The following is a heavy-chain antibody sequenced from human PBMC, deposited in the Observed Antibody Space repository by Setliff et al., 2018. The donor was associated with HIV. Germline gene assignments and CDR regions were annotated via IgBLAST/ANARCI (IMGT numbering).Heavy chain of an antibody. J-gene: IGHJ6*02. CDR3: ARGWFPLYGDSAYYYYGMDV. V-gene: IGHV4-59*01. CDR2: IYSNGGT. CDR1: GVSISNYY. Sequence: SETLSLTCNVSGVSISNYYWSWIRQPPGKGLEYIGYIYSNGGTNYNPSLKSRVTISVDTSKNQFSLKLSSVTAADTAVYYCARGWFPLYGDSAYYYYGMDVWGQGTTVTVSS. D-gene: IGHD4-17*01.